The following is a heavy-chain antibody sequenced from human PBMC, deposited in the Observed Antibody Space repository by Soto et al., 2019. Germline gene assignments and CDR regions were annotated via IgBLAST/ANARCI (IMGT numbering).Heavy chain of an antibody. Sequence: QVQLVQSGAEVKKPGSSVKVSCKASGGTFSSYAISWVRQAPGQGLEWMGGIIPIFGTANYAQKFQGRVTISADESTSTAYMELSRLRSEDTAVYYCATGIGYCSGGSCYPYYYYYGMDVWGQGTTVTVSS. CDR1: GGTFSSYA. CDR3: ATGIGYCSGGSCYPYYYYYGMDV. CDR2: IIPIFGTA. V-gene: IGHV1-69*01. J-gene: IGHJ6*02. D-gene: IGHD2-15*01.